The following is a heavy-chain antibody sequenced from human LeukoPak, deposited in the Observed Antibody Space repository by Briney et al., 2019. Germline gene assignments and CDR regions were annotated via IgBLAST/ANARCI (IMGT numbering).Heavy chain of an antibody. V-gene: IGHV1-46*01. J-gene: IGHJ4*02. D-gene: IGHD6-13*01. CDR1: GYTFISYY. CDR2: INPTGGGT. CDR3: ARGLAAGDY. Sequence: ASVKVSCKASGYTFISYYIHRVRQAHGQGLEWMGIINPTGGGTNYAQKFQGRVTMTRDTSTSTVYMEVSSLRYEDVAMYYCARGLAAGDYWGQGTLVSVSS.